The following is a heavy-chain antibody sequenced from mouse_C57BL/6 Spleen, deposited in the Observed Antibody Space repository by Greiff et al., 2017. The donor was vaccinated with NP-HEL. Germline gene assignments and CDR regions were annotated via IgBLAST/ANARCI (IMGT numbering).Heavy chain of an antibody. V-gene: IGHV5-9*01. CDR1: GFTFSSYT. Sequence: EVKVVESGGGLVKPGGSLKLSCAASGFTFSSYTMSWVRQTPEKRLEWVATISGGGGNTYYPDSVKGRFTISRDNAKNTLYLQMSSLRSEDTALYYCARPSIYDGYYAWYFDVWGTGTTVTVSS. J-gene: IGHJ1*03. CDR3: ARPSIYDGYYAWYFDV. CDR2: ISGGGGNT. D-gene: IGHD2-3*01.